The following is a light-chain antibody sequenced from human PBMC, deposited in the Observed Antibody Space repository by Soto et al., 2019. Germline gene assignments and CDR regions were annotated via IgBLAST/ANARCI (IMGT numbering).Light chain of an antibody. V-gene: IGLV1-44*01. Sequence: QSVLTQPPSASGTPGQRVTISCSGSSSNIGSNSVYWYQQLPGTAPKLLISVDNQRPSGVPDRFSGSKSGNTASLTISGLQAEDEADYYCCSYAGSYTLVFGGGTKLTVL. CDR3: CSYAGSYTLV. CDR2: VDN. J-gene: IGLJ2*01. CDR1: SSNIGSNS.